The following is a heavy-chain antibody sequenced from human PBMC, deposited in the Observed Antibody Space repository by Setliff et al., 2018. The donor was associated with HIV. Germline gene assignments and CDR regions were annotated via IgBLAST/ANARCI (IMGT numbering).Heavy chain of an antibody. CDR2: IKSEFDGGTT. Sequence: GGSLRLSCAASGFTFSNAWMTWVRQGPGKGLEWVGRIKSEFDGGTTDYAATVGGRFTFSRDDSKDTLYLQMNSLKIEDTGTYYCVTDEKVAFDVCGQGTKVTVSS. V-gene: IGHV3-15*01. CDR3: VTDEKVAFDV. CDR1: GFTFSNAW. J-gene: IGHJ3*01.